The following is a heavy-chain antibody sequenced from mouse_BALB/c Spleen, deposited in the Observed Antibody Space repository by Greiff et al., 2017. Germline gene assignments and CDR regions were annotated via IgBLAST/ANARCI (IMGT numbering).Heavy chain of an antibody. J-gene: IGHJ3*01. CDR2: ISNGGGST. D-gene: IGHD2-14*01. CDR1: GFTFSSYT. Sequence: EVQRVESGGGLVQPGGSLKLSCAASGFTFSSYTMSWVRQTPEKRLEWVAYISNGGGSTYYPDTVKGRFTISRDNAKNTLYLQMSSLKSEDTAMYYCARHNRYEFAYWGQGTLVTVSA. V-gene: IGHV5-12-2*01. CDR3: ARHNRYEFAY.